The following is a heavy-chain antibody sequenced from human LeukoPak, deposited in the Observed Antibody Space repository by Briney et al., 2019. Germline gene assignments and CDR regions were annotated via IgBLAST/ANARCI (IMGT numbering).Heavy chain of an antibody. CDR1: GGSSSGYY. CDR3: ARGGMYSSYSY. CDR2: INHSGSN. D-gene: IGHD6-19*01. Sequence: SETLSLTCAVYGGSSSGYYWSWIRQPPGKGLEWIGEINHSGSNNYNPSLKSRVTISVDASKNQFSLKLSSVTAADTAVYYCARGGMYSSYSYWGQGTLVTVSS. J-gene: IGHJ4*02. V-gene: IGHV4-34*01.